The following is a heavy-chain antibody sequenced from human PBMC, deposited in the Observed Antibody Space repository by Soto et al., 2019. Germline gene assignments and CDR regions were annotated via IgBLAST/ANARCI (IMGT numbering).Heavy chain of an antibody. V-gene: IGHV3-49*03. CDR3: TTTDWSNTLDP. CDR2: IRSKAYGGTT. J-gene: IGHJ5*02. Sequence: LSCTASGFTFGDYAMSWFRQAPGKGLEWVGFIRSKAYGGTTEYAASVKGRFTISRDDSKSIAYLQMNSLKTEDTAVYYCTTTDWSNTLDPWGQGNLVTVSS. D-gene: IGHD3-9*01. CDR1: GFTFGDYA.